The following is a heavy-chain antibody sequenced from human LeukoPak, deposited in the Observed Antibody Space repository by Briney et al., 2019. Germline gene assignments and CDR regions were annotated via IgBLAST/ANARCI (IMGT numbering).Heavy chain of an antibody. Sequence: ASVKVSCKASGYTFTSYYMHWVRQAPGQGLEWMGIINPSGGSTSYAQKFQGRVTITADKSTSTAYMELSSLRSEDTAVYYCARGGYQLRPFDYWGQGTMVTVSS. J-gene: IGHJ3*01. CDR2: INPSGGST. V-gene: IGHV1-46*01. CDR1: GYTFTSYY. CDR3: ARGGYQLRPFDY. D-gene: IGHD2-2*01.